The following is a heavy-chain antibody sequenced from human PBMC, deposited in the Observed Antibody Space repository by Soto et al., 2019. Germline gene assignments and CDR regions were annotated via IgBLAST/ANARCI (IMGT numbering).Heavy chain of an antibody. D-gene: IGHD5-18*01. V-gene: IGHV4-61*01. CDR2: IYYSGST. CDR3: ARVGIQLWLNWFDP. J-gene: IGHJ5*02. Sequence: NPSETLSLTCTVSGGSVSSGSYYWSWIRQPPGKGLEWIGYIYYSGSTNYNPSLKSRVTISVDTSKNQFSLKLSSVTAADTAVYYCARVGIQLWLNWFDPWGQGTLVTVSS. CDR1: GGSVSSGSYY.